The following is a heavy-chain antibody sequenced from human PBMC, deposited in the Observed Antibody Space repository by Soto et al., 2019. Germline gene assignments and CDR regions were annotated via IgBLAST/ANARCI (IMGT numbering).Heavy chain of an antibody. D-gene: IGHD5-12*01. Sequence: SVKVSCKASGYTFTSYAISWVRQAPGQGLEWMGGIIPIFGTANYAQKFQGRVTITADESTSTAYMELSSLRSEDTAVYYCARESDIVATTPYYYYGMDVWGQGTTVTVSS. CDR2: IIPIFGTA. CDR1: GYTFTSYA. CDR3: ARESDIVATTPYYYYGMDV. J-gene: IGHJ6*02. V-gene: IGHV1-69*13.